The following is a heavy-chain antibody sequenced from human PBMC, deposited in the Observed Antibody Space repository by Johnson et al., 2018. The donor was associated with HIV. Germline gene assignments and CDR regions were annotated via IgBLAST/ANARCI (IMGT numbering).Heavy chain of an antibody. J-gene: IGHJ3*02. Sequence: QVQLVESGGGVVQPGRSLRVSCGASGFTFSSYDMHWVRQAPGKGLEWVAVITYDGTKKYFADSVKGRFNISRDNSKNTLYLQMNSVRPEDAAVYYYAKPPSMGADAFDIWGQGTMVTVSS. CDR1: GFTFSSYD. CDR3: AKPPSMGADAFDI. V-gene: IGHV3-30*18. CDR2: ITYDGTKK. D-gene: IGHD3-16*01.